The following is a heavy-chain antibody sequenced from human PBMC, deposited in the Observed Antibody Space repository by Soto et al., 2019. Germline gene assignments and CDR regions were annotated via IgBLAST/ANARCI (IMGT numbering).Heavy chain of an antibody. CDR1: GFTLSGYA. CDR3: ARRARPDFYYMDV. V-gene: IGHV3-64*01. D-gene: IGHD6-6*01. CDR2: ISSNGVGT. Sequence: EVQLAESGGGLAQPGGSLRLSCAASGFTLSGYARDWVRQAQGKGLEYVSGISSNGVGTYYANSVQGRFTISRDNSRNTVYLQMGSLRPEDMAVYYCARRARPDFYYMDVWGKGTTVTVSS. J-gene: IGHJ6*03.